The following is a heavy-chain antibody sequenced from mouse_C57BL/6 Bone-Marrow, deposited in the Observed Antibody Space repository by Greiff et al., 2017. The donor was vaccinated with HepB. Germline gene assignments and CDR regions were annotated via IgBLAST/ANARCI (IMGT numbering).Heavy chain of an antibody. J-gene: IGHJ4*01. Sequence: VQLKQSGAELVRPGASVKLSCTASGFNIKDDYMHWVKQRPEQGLEWIGWIDPENGDTEYASKFQGKATITADTSSNTAYLQLSSLTSEDTAVYYCTRSGVVDAMDYWGQGTSVTVSS. V-gene: IGHV14-4*01. CDR1: GFNIKDDY. D-gene: IGHD1-1*01. CDR2: IDPENGDT. CDR3: TRSGVVDAMDY.